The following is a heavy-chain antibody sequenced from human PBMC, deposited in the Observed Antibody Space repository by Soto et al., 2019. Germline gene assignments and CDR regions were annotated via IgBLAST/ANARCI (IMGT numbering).Heavy chain of an antibody. J-gene: IGHJ4*02. CDR1: GCSFTNYW. Sequence: GESLKISCTASGCSFTNYWIGWVRQLTGKGLEWMAIIYPSDSDTRYSPSFQGQVTISADKSISTAYLQWSSLKASDTAMYYCAKHCRGTSCPPAGYWGQGTLVTVSS. D-gene: IGHD2-2*01. CDR2: IYPSDSDT. CDR3: AKHCRGTSCPPAGY. V-gene: IGHV5-51*01.